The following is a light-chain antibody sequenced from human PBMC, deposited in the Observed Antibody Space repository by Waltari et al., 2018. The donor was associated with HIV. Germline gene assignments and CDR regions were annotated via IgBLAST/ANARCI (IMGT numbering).Light chain of an antibody. CDR1: QNVLYSSNNKTY. Sequence: DIVMTQSPDSLAVSLGERATIHCKSSQNVLYSSNNKTYLACYQHKAGQPPKLLIYWASTRESVVPYRFSGSGSWTDFTLTISSLQAEDVAVYYCQQYYGTPYTFGQGTNLEIK. CDR3: QQYYGTPYT. J-gene: IGKJ2*01. CDR2: WAS. V-gene: IGKV4-1*01.